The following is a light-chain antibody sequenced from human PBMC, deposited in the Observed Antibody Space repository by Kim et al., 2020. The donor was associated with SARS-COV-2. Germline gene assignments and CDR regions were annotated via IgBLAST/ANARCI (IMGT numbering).Light chain of an antibody. J-gene: IGLJ3*02. CDR3: AAWDNSLNGPV. CDR1: SSNIGSNT. CDR2: SNN. V-gene: IGLV1-44*01. Sequence: GQRVTISCSGSSSNIGSNTVSWYQQLPGTAPKLIIYSNNQRPSGVPDRFSGSKSGTSASLAISGLQSEDEADYYCAAWDNSLNGPVFGGGTQLTVL.